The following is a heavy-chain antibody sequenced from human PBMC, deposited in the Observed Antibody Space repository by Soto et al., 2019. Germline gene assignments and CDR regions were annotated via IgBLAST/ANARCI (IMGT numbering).Heavy chain of an antibody. Sequence: QVQLVQSGAEVKKPGASVKVSCKASGYTFTRYGINWVRQAPGQGLEWMGWISGDNGNTKYAQKVQGRVTRTTDTSTSTAYTELRSLRSEGTDVYYGAREPNCFDYWGQGTLVTVSS. V-gene: IGHV1-18*01. J-gene: IGHJ4*02. CDR3: AREPNCFDY. CDR2: ISGDNGNT. CDR1: GYTFTRYG.